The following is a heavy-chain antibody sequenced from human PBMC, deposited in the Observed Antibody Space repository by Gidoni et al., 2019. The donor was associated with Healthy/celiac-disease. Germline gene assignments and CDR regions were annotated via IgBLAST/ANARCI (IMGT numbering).Heavy chain of an antibody. CDR2: MNPNSGNT. J-gene: IGHJ6*02. CDR3: ARSRLAYSSGLGFLYYYYGMDV. Sequence: QVQLVQAGAEVKKPGASEKVSCKASGYTCTSYEINWVRQATGQGLEWMGWMNPNSGNTGYAQKFQGRVTMTRNTSISTAYMELSSLRSEDTAVYYCARSRLAYSSGLGFLYYYYGMDVWGQGTTVTVSS. D-gene: IGHD6-19*01. V-gene: IGHV1-8*01. CDR1: GYTCTSYE.